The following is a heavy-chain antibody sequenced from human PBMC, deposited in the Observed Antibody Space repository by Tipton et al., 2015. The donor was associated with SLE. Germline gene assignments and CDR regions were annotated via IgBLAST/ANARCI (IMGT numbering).Heavy chain of an antibody. CDR2: NNPYSGDT. V-gene: IGHV1-2*04. J-gene: IGHJ6*02. Sequence: QSGPEVKKPGASVKVSCKASGNTFTDYYLHWLRQAPGLGLEWMGWNNPYSGDTYYALNFQGWVTMTRDTSINTAYMELSGLKSDDTAVYFCASAGSSNCYYDIDVWGRGTTVNVSS. D-gene: IGHD6-6*01. CDR1: GNTFTDYY. CDR3: ASAGSSNCYYDIDV.